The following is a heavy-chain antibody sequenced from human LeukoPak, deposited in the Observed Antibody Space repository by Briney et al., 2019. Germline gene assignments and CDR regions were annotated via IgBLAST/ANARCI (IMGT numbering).Heavy chain of an antibody. V-gene: IGHV3-15*01. Sequence: GGSLRLSCAASGFTFSNAWMSWVRQAPGKGLEWVGRIKSKTDGGPPDYAAAVKGRFPISRDDSKNTLYLQMNSLKTEDTAVYYCTTVQGTLYSSGWYPDYWGQGTLVTVSS. CDR1: GFTFSNAW. CDR3: TTVQGTLYSSGWYPDY. D-gene: IGHD6-19*01. J-gene: IGHJ4*02. CDR2: IKSKTDGGPP.